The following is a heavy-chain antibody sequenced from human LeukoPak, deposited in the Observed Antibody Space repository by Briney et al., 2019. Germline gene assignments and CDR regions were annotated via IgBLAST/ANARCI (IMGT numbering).Heavy chain of an antibody. CDR2: TSDDGSTK. V-gene: IGHV3-30-3*01. J-gene: IGHJ4*02. Sequence: PGGSLRLSCAASGFTFSSHAMHWVRQAPGKGLQWLALTSDDGSTKYYADSVKGRFTISRDNSQNTLFLQMNSLRAEETAMYYCARAPGGFHGDYSPIAYWGQGTLVTVSS. D-gene: IGHD4-17*01. CDR3: ARAPGGFHGDYSPIAY. CDR1: GFTFSSHA.